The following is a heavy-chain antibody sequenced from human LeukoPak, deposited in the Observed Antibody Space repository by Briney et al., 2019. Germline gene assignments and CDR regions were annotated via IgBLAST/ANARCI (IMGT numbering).Heavy chain of an antibody. V-gene: IGHV4-59*01. J-gene: IGHJ6*03. CDR2: IYYSGST. CDR1: GGSISSYY. Sequence: PSETLSLTCTVSGGSISSYYWSWIRQPPGKGLEWIGYIYYSGSTNYNPSLKSRVTISVDTSKNQFSLKLSSVTAADTAVYYCARDRRFQDSSGYYSYYYYYMDVWGKGTTVTISS. CDR3: ARDRRFQDSSGYYSYYYYYMDV. D-gene: IGHD3-22*01.